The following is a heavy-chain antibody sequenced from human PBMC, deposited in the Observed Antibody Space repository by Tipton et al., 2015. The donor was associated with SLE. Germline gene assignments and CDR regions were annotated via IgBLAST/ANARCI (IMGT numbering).Heavy chain of an antibody. CDR2: IADTGSP. J-gene: IGHJ4*02. Sequence: TLSLTCAVYGGSFSGYYWTWNRQPPGQGLEWIGEIADTGSPNYNPSLKSRVTISLDTSKSQFSLKLRSVTAADTAVYYCAGTPWLVRFEYWGQGTLVNVSP. D-gene: IGHD3-10*01. V-gene: IGHV4-34*01. CDR1: GGSFSGYY. CDR3: AGTPWLVRFEY.